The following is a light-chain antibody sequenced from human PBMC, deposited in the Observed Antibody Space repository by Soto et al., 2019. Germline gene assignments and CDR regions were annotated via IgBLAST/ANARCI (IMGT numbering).Light chain of an antibody. J-gene: IGKJ3*01. Sequence: IVLTQSPVTLSLSPSARATLFGRARMSVMSSCLAWYQLKPGKAPRPLIYVAFNRATGVPDRFSGSGSGTEFTLTFSSLEPEDFAVYYCQQYGDSSGTFGPGTKVDIK. V-gene: IGKV3-20*01. CDR1: MSVMSSC. CDR2: VAF. CDR3: QQYGDSSGT.